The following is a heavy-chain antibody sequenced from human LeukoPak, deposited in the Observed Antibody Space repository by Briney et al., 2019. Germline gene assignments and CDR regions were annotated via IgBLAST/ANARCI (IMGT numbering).Heavy chain of an antibody. V-gene: IGHV4-61*10. Sequence: PSETLSLTCTVSGGSVGSGGYYWTWIRQPAGKGLEWIGRIYSSGSTNFNPSLKSRVTMSVDTSKNQFSLRLSSVTAADTAAYFCARENWRSKSIDFDSWGQGTLVTVSS. CDR1: GGSVGSGGYY. CDR3: ARENWRSKSIDFDS. D-gene: IGHD6-6*01. CDR2: IYSSGST. J-gene: IGHJ4*02.